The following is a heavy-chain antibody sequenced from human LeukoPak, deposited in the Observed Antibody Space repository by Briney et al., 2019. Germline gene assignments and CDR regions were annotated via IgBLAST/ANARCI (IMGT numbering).Heavy chain of an antibody. CDR1: GYSFSIYW. J-gene: IGHJ4*02. Sequence: GESLKISCKGSGYSFSIYWIGGVRQMPGKGLEWMGIIYPGDSDTRYSPSFQGQITISADKSISTAYLQWSSLEASDTAIYYCARHSSWSSVTTPFDYWGQGTLVTVSS. CDR2: IYPGDSDT. V-gene: IGHV5-51*01. D-gene: IGHD4-17*01. CDR3: ARHSSWSSVTTPFDY.